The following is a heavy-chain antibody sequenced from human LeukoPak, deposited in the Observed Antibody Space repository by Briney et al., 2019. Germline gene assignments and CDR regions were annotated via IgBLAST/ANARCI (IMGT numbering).Heavy chain of an antibody. J-gene: IGHJ4*02. CDR1: GYSISSGYY. V-gene: IGHV4-38-2*02. D-gene: IGHD6-6*01. Sequence: PSETLSLTCTVSGYSISSGYYWGWIRQPPGKGLEWIGSIYHSGSTYYNPSLKSRVTISVDTSKNQFSLKLSSVTAADTAVYYCARLLQLDTVRGFDYWGQGTLVTVSS. CDR3: ARLLQLDTVRGFDY. CDR2: IYHSGST.